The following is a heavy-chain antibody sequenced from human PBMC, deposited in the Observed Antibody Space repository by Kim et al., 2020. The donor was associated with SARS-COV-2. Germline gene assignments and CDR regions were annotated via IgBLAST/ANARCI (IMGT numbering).Heavy chain of an antibody. V-gene: IGHV1-58*02. CDR3: AGGYNSYSYSYGMDV. D-gene: IGHD5-12*01. CDR2: IVAGSGNT. CDR1: GFTFTSSS. J-gene: IGHJ6*02. Sequence: SVKVSCKASGFTFTSSSMQWVRQAPGQRLEWIGWIVAGSGNTNYAQKFQERVTITRDMSTSTAYMELSRLRSEDTAVYYCAGGYNSYSYSYGMDVWGQGTTVTVSS.